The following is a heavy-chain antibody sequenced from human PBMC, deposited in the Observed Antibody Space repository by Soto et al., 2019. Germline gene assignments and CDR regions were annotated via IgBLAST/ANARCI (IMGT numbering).Heavy chain of an antibody. CDR1: GFVFKDSS. CDR3: TRLISAAQDY. Sequence: EVPLVESGGGLVQPGGSLKLSCAASGFVFKDSSIHWVRQASGKGLEWIGRIRDRAYNYATAYAASVKGRFTISRDDSNNMAYLQMNGLETEDTAIYYCTRLISAAQDYWGQGTLVTVSS. J-gene: IGHJ4*02. CDR2: IRDRAYNYAT. V-gene: IGHV3-73*01. D-gene: IGHD3-10*01.